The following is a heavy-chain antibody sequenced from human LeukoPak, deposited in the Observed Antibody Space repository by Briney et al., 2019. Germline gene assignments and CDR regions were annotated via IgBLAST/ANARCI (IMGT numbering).Heavy chain of an antibody. Sequence: PGGSLRLSCAAPGFSFNSYWINWVRQAPGKGLEWLASINQDGSEKYYVDSVKGRFTISRDNAKNSLYLQMNSLRAEDTAVYYCTTFYSRLTDYWGQGTVVTVSS. CDR2: INQDGSEK. CDR3: TTFYSRLTDY. J-gene: IGHJ4*02. V-gene: IGHV3-7*05. D-gene: IGHD2/OR15-2a*01. CDR1: GFSFNSYW.